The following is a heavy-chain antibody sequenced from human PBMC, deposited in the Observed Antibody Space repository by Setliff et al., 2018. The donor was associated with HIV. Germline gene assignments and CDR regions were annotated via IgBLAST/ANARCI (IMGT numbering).Heavy chain of an antibody. V-gene: IGHV7-4-1*02. CDR1: GYTFTTYA. Sequence: ASVKVSCKASGYTFTTYAMNWVRQAPGQGLEWMGWINTNTGNPTYAQGFTGRFVFSLDTSVSTAHLQINGLKTDDTAVYYCARDYNYASGTYNWFDPWGLGTLVTVSS. CDR2: INTNTGNP. D-gene: IGHD3-10*01. J-gene: IGHJ5*02. CDR3: ARDYNYASGTYNWFDP.